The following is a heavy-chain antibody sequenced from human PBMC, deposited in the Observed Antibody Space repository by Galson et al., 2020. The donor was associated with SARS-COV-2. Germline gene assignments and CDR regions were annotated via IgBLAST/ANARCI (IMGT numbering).Heavy chain of an antibody. Sequence: ASVKVSCKASGYPFNNQYIHWVRQAPGQGVEWMGRINPNNGGTDYAQKFQGRVTMTRDTSISTAYMEVSRLRYDDTAVYYCARRNPYSSSWYGMDVWGQGTTVTVSS. CDR2: INPNNGGT. CDR1: GYPFNNQY. D-gene: IGHD6-13*01. V-gene: IGHV1-2*06. CDR3: ARRNPYSSSWYGMDV. J-gene: IGHJ6*02.